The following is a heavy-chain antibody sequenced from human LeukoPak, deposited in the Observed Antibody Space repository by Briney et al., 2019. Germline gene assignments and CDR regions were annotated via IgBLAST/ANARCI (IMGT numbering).Heavy chain of an antibody. Sequence: SETLSLTCTVSGGSISSYYWSWIRQPPGKGLEWIGYIYYSGSTSYNPSLKSRVTISLDTSKNQFPLKLTSVTAADTAVYYCARIRGWEGSRYYYYYYMDVWGKGTTVTVSS. J-gene: IGHJ6*03. D-gene: IGHD1-26*01. CDR3: ARIRGWEGSRYYYYYYMDV. CDR2: IYYSGST. V-gene: IGHV4-59*01. CDR1: GGSISSYY.